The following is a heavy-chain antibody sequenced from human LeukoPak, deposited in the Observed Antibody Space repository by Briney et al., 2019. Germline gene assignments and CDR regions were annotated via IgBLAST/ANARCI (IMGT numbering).Heavy chain of an antibody. CDR2: ISSSSSYI. CDR3: ARGTADYGDHYYYYMDV. D-gene: IGHD4-17*01. CDR1: GFTFSSYS. Sequence: GGSLRLSCAASGFTFSSYSMNWVRQAPGKGLEWVSSISSSSSYIYYADSVKGRFTISRDNAKNSLYLQMNSLRAEDTAVYYCARGTADYGDHYYYYMDVWGKGTTVTVSS. J-gene: IGHJ6*03. V-gene: IGHV3-21*04.